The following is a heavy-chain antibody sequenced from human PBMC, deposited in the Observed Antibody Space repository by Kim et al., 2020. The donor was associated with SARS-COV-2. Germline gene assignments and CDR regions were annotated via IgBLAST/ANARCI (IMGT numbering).Heavy chain of an antibody. Sequence: SETLSLTCIVSGGSISGYYWGWIRLSPGKGLEWIGSIYYSGNTYYNPSLKSRVTISVDTSKNQFSLKLSSVTAADTAVYYCARRSALIPSRPHFDYWGQ. J-gene: IGHJ4*02. CDR1: GGSISGYY. D-gene: IGHD6-6*01. V-gene: IGHV4-39*01. CDR3: ARRSALIPSRPHFDY. CDR2: IYYSGNT.